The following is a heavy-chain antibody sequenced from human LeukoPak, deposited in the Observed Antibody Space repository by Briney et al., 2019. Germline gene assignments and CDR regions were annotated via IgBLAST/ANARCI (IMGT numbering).Heavy chain of an antibody. CDR3: AKDPYHPLRYFDCFRDYFDS. CDR2: ISGSGGST. J-gene: IGHJ4*02. V-gene: IGHV3-23*01. D-gene: IGHD3-9*01. CDR1: GFTFSSYA. Sequence: GGSLRLSCAASGFTFSSYAMSWVRQAPGKGLEWVSAISGSGGSTYYADSVKGRFTISRDNSKNTLYLQMNSLRAEDTAVYYCAKDPYHPLRYFDCFRDYFDSWGQGTLVTVSS.